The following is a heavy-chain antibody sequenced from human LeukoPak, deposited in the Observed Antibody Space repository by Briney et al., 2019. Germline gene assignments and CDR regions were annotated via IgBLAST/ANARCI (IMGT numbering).Heavy chain of an antibody. V-gene: IGHV3-48*01. D-gene: IGHD3-22*01. CDR3: ARDRLTGYYYDSSGYFY. CDR1: GFTFSSYS. CDR2: ISSSSSTI. J-gene: IGHJ4*02. Sequence: PGGSLRLSCAASGFTFSSYSMNWVRQAPGKGLEWVSYISSSSSTIYYADSVKGRFTISRDNAKNSLYLQMNSLRAEDTAVYYCARDRLTGYYYDSSGYFYGGQGTLGTVSA.